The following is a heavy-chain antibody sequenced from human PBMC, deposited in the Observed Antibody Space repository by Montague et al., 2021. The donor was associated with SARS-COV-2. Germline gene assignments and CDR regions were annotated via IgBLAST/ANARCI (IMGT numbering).Heavy chain of an antibody. Sequence: SETLSLTCTVYGGSIRSSSYYWGWIRQPPGKGLERIGNIYYSGSTYYNPSLKSRVTISVDTSKDQFSLNLNSVTVADTAIYFCARPASGIGNAFDVWGQGTMVNVSS. CDR1: GGSIRSSSYY. CDR3: ARPASGIGNAFDV. V-gene: IGHV4-39*01. D-gene: IGHD3-10*01. J-gene: IGHJ3*01. CDR2: IYYSGST.